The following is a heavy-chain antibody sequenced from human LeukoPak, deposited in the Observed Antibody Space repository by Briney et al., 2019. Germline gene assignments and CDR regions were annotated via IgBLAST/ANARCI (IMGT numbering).Heavy chain of an antibody. CDR1: GFTFSSYA. Sequence: PGGSLILSCVASGFTFSSYAMHWVRHAPGKGLEYVSSITTYGDSTDYANSVRGRFTISRDNSKNTLYLQMGSLRAEDMAVYYCARGQGIQLWADVFDIWGQGTMVTVSS. J-gene: IGHJ3*02. CDR2: ITTYGDST. V-gene: IGHV3-64*01. CDR3: ARGQGIQLWADVFDI. D-gene: IGHD5-18*01.